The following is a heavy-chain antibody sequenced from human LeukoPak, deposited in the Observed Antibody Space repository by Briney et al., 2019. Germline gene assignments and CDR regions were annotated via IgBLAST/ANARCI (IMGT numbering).Heavy chain of an antibody. D-gene: IGHD4-17*01. CDR2: IWYDGSNK. V-gene: IGHV3-33*06. J-gene: IGHJ3*02. Sequence: GGSLRLSCAASGFTFSSYAMHWVRQAPGKGLEWVAVIWYDGSNKYYADSVKGRFTISRDNSKNTLYLQMNSLRAEDTAVYYCAKDMADGDPPYDAFDIWGQGTMVTVSS. CDR1: GFTFSSYA. CDR3: AKDMADGDPPYDAFDI.